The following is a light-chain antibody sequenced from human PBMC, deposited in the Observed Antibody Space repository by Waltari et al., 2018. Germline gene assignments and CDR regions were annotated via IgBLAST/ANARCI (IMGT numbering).Light chain of an antibody. V-gene: IGKV3-11*01. Sequence: SCRASQSVSSYLAWYQLKPGQAPRLLIYGASNRATGIPARFSGSASGTDFTLTINSLEPEDFAVYYCLQSSNWYTFGQGTKLEIK. CDR1: QSVSSY. CDR2: GAS. J-gene: IGKJ2*01. CDR3: LQSSNWYT.